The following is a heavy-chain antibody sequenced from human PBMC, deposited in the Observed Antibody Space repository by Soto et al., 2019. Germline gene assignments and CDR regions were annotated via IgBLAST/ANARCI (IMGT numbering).Heavy chain of an antibody. CDR3: ARGARRITIFGVVTTTMYYFHY. V-gene: IGHV1-8*02. J-gene: IGHJ4*02. CDR1: GYTFTSYA. Sequence: ASVKVSCKASGYTFTSYAMHCVRQAPGQRLEWMGWINPDSGNTGYSQKFQGRVTMTRNTSISTAYMELSSLRSEDTAVYYCARGARRITIFGVVTTTMYYFHYWCQGTLVTAPQ. CDR2: INPDSGNT. D-gene: IGHD3-3*01.